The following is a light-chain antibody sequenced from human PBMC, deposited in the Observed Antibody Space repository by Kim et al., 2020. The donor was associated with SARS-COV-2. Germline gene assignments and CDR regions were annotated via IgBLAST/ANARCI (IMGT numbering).Light chain of an antibody. CDR3: VSHTITTSLV. CDR2: EVA. Sequence: QSALAQPASVSGSPGQSITISCTGTSSDIGRYNHVSWYQQHPGKAPELIIYEVARRPSGVSYRFSGSKSGNTASLTISGLRAEDEADYFCVSHTITTSLVFGGGTQLTVL. J-gene: IGLJ3*02. CDR1: SSDIGRYNH. V-gene: IGLV2-14*03.